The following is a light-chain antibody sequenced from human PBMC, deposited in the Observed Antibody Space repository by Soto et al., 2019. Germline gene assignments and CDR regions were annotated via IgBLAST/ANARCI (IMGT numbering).Light chain of an antibody. CDR2: RND. CDR3: CSYAGSYTFDV. CDR1: SFNIGSNA. J-gene: IGLJ1*01. Sequence: QSVLTQPPSASRTPGQRVTISCSGSSFNIGSNAVNWYQQLPGTAPKLLIYRNDQRPPGVPDRFSGSKSGNTASLTISGLQAEDEADYYCCSYAGSYTFDVFGTGTQLTVL. V-gene: IGLV1-44*01.